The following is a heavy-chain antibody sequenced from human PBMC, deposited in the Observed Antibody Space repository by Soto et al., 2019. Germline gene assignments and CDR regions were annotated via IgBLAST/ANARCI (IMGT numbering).Heavy chain of an antibody. CDR2: IYYSGST. Sequence: QLQLQESGPGLVKPSETLSLTCTVSGGSISSSSYYWGWIRQPPGKGLEWIGSIYYSGSTYYNPSRSSRVLLSVDTSKNQFSLKLSSVTAADTAVYYCARVNLDYYGSGSYPDYWGQGTLVTVSS. V-gene: IGHV4-39*01. CDR3: ARVNLDYYGSGSYPDY. D-gene: IGHD3-10*01. J-gene: IGHJ4*02. CDR1: GGSISSSSYY.